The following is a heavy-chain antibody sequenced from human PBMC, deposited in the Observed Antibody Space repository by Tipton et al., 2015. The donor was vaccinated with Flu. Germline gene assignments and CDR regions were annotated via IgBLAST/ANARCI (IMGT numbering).Heavy chain of an antibody. D-gene: IGHD3-10*01. Sequence: TLSLTCTLSGDSIRSDYYWGWVRQPPGKGLEWIGEIHHGGSTNYNPSFKSRVTMSLDKSKNQFSLKLSSVTAADTAVYFCARGTDTYHYGSGMNHWGQGTLVTVSS. CDR2: IHHGGST. V-gene: IGHV4-38-2*02. CDR3: ARGTDTYHYGSGMNH. J-gene: IGHJ5*02. CDR1: GDSIRSDYY.